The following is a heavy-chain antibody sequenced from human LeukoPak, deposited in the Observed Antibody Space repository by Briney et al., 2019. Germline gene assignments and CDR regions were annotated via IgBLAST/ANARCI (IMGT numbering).Heavy chain of an antibody. Sequence: PGGSLRLSCAASGFTFSSYAMSWVRQAPGKGLEWVSAISGSGGSTYYADSVKGRFTISRDNSKNTLYLQMNSLRAEDTAVYYCARDLLSFGGVISGGYYFDYWGQGTLVTVSS. CDR2: ISGSGGST. V-gene: IGHV3-23*01. CDR3: ARDLLSFGGVISGGYYFDY. D-gene: IGHD3-16*02. CDR1: GFTFSSYA. J-gene: IGHJ4*02.